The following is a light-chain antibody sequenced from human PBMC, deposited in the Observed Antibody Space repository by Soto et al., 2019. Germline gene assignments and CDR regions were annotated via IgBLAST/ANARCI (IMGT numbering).Light chain of an antibody. Sequence: QSVLTQPPSVSEAPGQRVTISCTGSSSNIGAGYEAHWYQQVPGTAPKLLIYENNNRPSGVPDRFSGSKSGTSASLAITGLQAEAEAEYYCQSYDSSLSGYVFGPGTKLTVL. CDR2: ENN. J-gene: IGLJ1*01. V-gene: IGLV1-40*01. CDR1: SSNIGAGYE. CDR3: QSYDSSLSGYV.